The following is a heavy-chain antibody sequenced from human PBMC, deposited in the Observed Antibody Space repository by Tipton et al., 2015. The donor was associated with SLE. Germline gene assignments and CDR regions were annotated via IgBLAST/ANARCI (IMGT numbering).Heavy chain of an antibody. J-gene: IGHJ4*02. CDR2: IRPDGGSK. CDR3: AKDDPVCDY. D-gene: IGHD3-16*01. CDR1: GFNFSTYG. Sequence: SLRLSCAASGFNFSTYGAHWVRQAPGQGLEWVSFIRPDGGSKFYADSVRGRFTISRDNSKNTLYLQMNSLRPEDTAVYYCAKDDPVCDYWGQGTLVTVSS. V-gene: IGHV3-30*02.